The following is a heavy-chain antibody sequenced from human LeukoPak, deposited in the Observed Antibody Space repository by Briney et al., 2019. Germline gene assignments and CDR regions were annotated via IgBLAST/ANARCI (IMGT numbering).Heavy chain of an antibody. CDR1: GLTFDDYA. V-gene: IGHV3-9*01. J-gene: IGHJ5*02. CDR3: ARDLDQFGELFAA. D-gene: IGHD3-10*01. CDR2: ISWNSGSI. Sequence: GGSLRLSCAASGLTFDDYAMHWVRQAPGKGLEGVSGISWNSGSIGYADSVKGRFTISRDNAKNTLYLQMNSLRAVDTAVYYCARDLDQFGELFAAWGQGTLVTVSS.